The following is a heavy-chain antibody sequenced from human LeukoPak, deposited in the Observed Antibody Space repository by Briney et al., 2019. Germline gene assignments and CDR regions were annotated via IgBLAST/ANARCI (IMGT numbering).Heavy chain of an antibody. D-gene: IGHD3-9*01. V-gene: IGHV1-2*02. CDR1: GYTFTGYY. Sequence: ASVKVSCKASGYTFTGYYMHWVRQAPGQGLEWMGWINPNSDGTNYAQKFQGRVTMTRNTSISTAYMELSSMRSEDTAVYYCARRNFAQRPPRTMDVWGQGTTVTVSS. CDR2: INPNSDGT. J-gene: IGHJ6*02. CDR3: ARRNFAQRPPRTMDV.